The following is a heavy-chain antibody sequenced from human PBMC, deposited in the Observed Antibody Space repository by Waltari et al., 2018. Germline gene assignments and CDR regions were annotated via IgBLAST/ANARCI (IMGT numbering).Heavy chain of an antibody. D-gene: IGHD3-22*01. J-gene: IGHJ4*02. V-gene: IGHV4-39*07. CDR3: ARGLYYYDSSGYYYGYFDY. CDR1: GGSISSSSYY. CDR2: IYYSGST. Sequence: QLQLQESGPGLVTPSETLSLTCTVSGGSISSSSYYWGWIRQPPGKGLEWIGSIYYSGSTYYNPSLKSRVTISVDTSKNQFSLKLSSVTAADTAVYYCARGLYYYDSSGYYYGYFDYWGQGTLVTVSS.